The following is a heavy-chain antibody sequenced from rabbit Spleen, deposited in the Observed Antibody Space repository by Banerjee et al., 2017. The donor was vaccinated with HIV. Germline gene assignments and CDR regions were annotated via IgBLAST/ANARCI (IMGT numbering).Heavy chain of an antibody. J-gene: IGHJ4*01. CDR3: ARNPANYGGGGYIGHFNL. CDR1: GFSFSSNW. D-gene: IGHD8-1*01. CDR2: IAGSSSGFT. Sequence: QERLEESGGGLVKPGGTLTLTCKASGFSFSSNWICWVRQAPGKGLEWIACIAGSSSGFTYSATWAKGRFTCSKTSSTTVTLQMTSLTVADTATYFCARNPANYGGGGYIGHFNLWGPGTLVTVS. V-gene: IGHV1S45*01.